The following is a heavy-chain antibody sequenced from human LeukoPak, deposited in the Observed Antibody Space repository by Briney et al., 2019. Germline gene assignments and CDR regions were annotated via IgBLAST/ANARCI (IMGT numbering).Heavy chain of an antibody. V-gene: IGHV3-15*01. Sequence: GGSLRLSCAASGFSFSSYAINWVRQAPGKGLEWVGRIKSKTDGGTTDYAAPVKGGFTISRDDSKNTLYLQMNSLKTEDTAVYYCTTDLDGYYFDYWGQGTLVTVSS. CDR2: IKSKTDGGTT. D-gene: IGHD1-1*01. CDR3: TTDLDGYYFDY. CDR1: GFSFSSYA. J-gene: IGHJ4*02.